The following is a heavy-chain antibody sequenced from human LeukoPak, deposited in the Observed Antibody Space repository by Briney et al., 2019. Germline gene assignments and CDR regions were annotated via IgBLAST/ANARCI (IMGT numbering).Heavy chain of an antibody. CDR2: INPNSGGT. V-gene: IGHV1-2*02. CDR3: ARDDCSGGSCSVDY. Sequence: ASVKVSCKASGYTFTGYYMHWVRQAPGQGLEWMGWINPNSGGTNYAQKFQGRVTMTRDTSISTAYMELSRLRSDDTAVYYCARDDCSGGSCSVDYWGQGTLVTVSS. D-gene: IGHD2-15*01. CDR1: GYTFTGYY. J-gene: IGHJ4*02.